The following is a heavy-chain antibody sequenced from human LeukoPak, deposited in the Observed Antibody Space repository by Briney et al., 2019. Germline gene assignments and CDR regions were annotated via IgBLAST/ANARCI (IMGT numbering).Heavy chain of an antibody. J-gene: IGHJ3*02. Sequence: LRLSCAASGFTFDDYAMHWVRQAPGKGLEWIGYIYHSGSTYYNPSLKSRVTISVDRSKNQFSLKLSSVTAADTAVYYCARMYSSSSGRRAFDIWGQGTMVTVSS. D-gene: IGHD6-6*01. CDR2: IYHSGST. V-gene: IGHV4-30-2*01. CDR3: ARMYSSSSGRRAFDI. CDR1: GFTFDDYA.